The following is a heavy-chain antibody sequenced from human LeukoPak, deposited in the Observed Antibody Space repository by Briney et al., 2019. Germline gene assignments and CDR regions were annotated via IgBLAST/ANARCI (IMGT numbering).Heavy chain of an antibody. D-gene: IGHD3-22*01. Sequence: GGSLRLSCAASGFTFSIYGMSWVRQAPGKGLEWVSAISGSDGSTYYADSVKGRFTISRDNSKNTLYLQMSSLRAEDTAVYYCARDHKRYYDRSGSYSNAVGYYFDYWGQGTLVTVSS. CDR2: ISGSDGST. J-gene: IGHJ4*02. CDR1: GFTFSIYG. V-gene: IGHV3-23*01. CDR3: ARDHKRYYDRSGSYSNAVGYYFDY.